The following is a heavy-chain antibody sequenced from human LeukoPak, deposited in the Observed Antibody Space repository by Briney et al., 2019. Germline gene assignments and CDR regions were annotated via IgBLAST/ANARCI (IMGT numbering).Heavy chain of an antibody. CDR3: AKDISGTYLAALDY. V-gene: IGHV3-9*01. D-gene: IGHD1-26*01. Sequence: GRSLRLSCAASGFSFDDYAMHWVRQAPGKGLEWVSGISWNSDTIGYADSVKGRFTISRDNAKNSLYLQMNSLRAEDTALYYCAKDISGTYLAALDYWGQGTPVTVSS. CDR1: GFSFDDYA. J-gene: IGHJ4*02. CDR2: ISWNSDTI.